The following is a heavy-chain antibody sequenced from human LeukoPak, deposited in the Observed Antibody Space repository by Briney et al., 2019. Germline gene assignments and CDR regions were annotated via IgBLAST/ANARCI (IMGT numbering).Heavy chain of an antibody. D-gene: IGHD6-19*01. Sequence: SGTLSLTCTVSGGSISSYYWSWIRQPPGKGLEWIGYIYYSGSTNYNPSLKSRVTISVDTSKNQFSLKLSSVTAADTAVYYCARLSRSGWYRGSFDYWGQGTLVTVSS. V-gene: IGHV4-59*08. CDR2: IYYSGST. J-gene: IGHJ4*02. CDR1: GGSISSYY. CDR3: ARLSRSGWYRGSFDY.